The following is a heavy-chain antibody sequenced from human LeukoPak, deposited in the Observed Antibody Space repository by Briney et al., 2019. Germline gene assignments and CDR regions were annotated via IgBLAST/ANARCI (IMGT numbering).Heavy chain of an antibody. CDR3: VRDFYESSGSTYYFDY. CDR2: TRNKPNSYTT. CDR1: GFTFSDLY. D-gene: IGHD3-22*01. Sequence: PGGSLRLSCAASGFTFSDLYMDWVRQAPGKGLEWVGRTRNKPNSYTTEYAASVKGRFTISRDDSKNSLFLQMNSLKTKDTAVYYCVRDFYESSGSTYYFDYWGQGTLVTVSS. V-gene: IGHV3-72*01. J-gene: IGHJ4*02.